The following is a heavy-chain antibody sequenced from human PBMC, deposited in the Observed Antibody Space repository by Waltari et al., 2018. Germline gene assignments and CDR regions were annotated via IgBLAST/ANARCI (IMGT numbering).Heavy chain of an antibody. CDR3: ARSQGSISAPPYYYYIDV. D-gene: IGHD3-3*01. CDR2: KKPNSGNT. V-gene: IGHV1-8*01. Sequence: QVHLAQSGAEVKKPGASVKVSCEASGNTFVNSDINWVRQAPGQGLEWMGWKKPNSGNTGYEQKLQGRVKMTRNSAISTAYMELSGLRSEDTAVYYCARSQGSISAPPYYYYIDVWGEGTTVTVSS. CDR1: GNTFVNSD. J-gene: IGHJ6*03.